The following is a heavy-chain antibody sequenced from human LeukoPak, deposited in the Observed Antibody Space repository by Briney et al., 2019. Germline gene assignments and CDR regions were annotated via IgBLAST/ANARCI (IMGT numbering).Heavy chain of an antibody. J-gene: IGHJ5*02. V-gene: IGHV1-3*01. CDR3: ASASSGWHFNWFDP. D-gene: IGHD6-19*01. CDR2: INAGNGNT. Sequence: ASVKVSCKASGYTFTSYAMHWVRQAPGQRLEWMGWINAGNGNTKYSQKFQGRVTITRDTSASTAYMELSSLRSEDTAAYYCASASSGWHFNWFDPWGQGTLVTVSS. CDR1: GYTFTSYA.